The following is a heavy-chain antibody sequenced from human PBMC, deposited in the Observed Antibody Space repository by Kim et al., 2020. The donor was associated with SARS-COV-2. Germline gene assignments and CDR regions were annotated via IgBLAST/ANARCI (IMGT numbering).Heavy chain of an antibody. CDR1: GGTFSSYA. CDR3: ARVFTELNMPALSTETYYGMDV. CDR2: IIPIFGTA. J-gene: IGHJ6*04. Sequence: SVKVSCKASGGTFSSYAISWVRQAPGQGLEWMGGIIPIFGTANYAQKFQGRVTITADESASTAYMELSSLRSEDTAVYYCARVFTELNMPALSTETYYGMDVGGKGTRVTVSS. V-gene: IGHV1-69*13. D-gene: IGHD2-2*01.